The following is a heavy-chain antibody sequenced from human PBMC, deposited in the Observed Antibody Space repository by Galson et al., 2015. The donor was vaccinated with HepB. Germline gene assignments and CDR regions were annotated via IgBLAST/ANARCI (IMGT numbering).Heavy chain of an antibody. J-gene: IGHJ5*02. CDR2: ISAYNGNT. V-gene: IGHV1-18*04. CDR1: GYTFTNYG. D-gene: IGHD2-15*01. Sequence: SVKVSCKASGYTFTNYGIGWVRQAPGQGLEWMGWISAYNGNTNYAQKFRDRVTITTDASTSTVYMELRSLRADDTAVYYCARVVVKWFDPWGQGTLVTVSS. CDR3: ARVVVKWFDP.